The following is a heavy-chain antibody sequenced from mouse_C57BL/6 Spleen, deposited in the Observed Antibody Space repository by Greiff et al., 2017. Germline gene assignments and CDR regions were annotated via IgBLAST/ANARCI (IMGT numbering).Heavy chain of an antibody. CDR1: GYTFTSYW. Sequence: QVQLQQSGAELVRPGSSVKLSCKASGYTFTSYWMHWVKQRPIQGLEWIGNIDPSDSETHYNQKFKDKATLTVDKSSSTAYMQLSSLTSEDSAVYYCARQGGYYFPFAYWGQVTLVTDSA. V-gene: IGHV1-52*01. D-gene: IGHD2-3*01. J-gene: IGHJ3*01. CDR3: ARQGGYYFPFAY. CDR2: IDPSDSET.